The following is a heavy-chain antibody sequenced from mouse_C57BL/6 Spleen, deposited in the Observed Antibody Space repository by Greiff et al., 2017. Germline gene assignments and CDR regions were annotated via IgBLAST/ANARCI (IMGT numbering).Heavy chain of an antibody. J-gene: IGHJ1*03. CDR1: GFSLTSYG. V-gene: IGHV2-5*01. CDR3: AKNYYGSSYVDWYFDV. D-gene: IGHD1-1*01. Sequence: QVHVKQSGPGLVQPSQSLSITCTVSGFSLTSYGVHWVRQSPGKGLEWLGVIWRGGSTDYNAAFMSRLSITKDNSKSQVFFKMNSLQADDTAIYYCAKNYYGSSYVDWYFDVWGTGTTVTVSS. CDR2: IWRGGST.